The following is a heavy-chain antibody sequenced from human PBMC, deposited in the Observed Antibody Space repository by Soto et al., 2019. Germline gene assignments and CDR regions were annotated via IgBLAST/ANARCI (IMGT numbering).Heavy chain of an antibody. Sequence: QVTLKESGPVLVKPTETLTLTCTVSGFSLSNARMGVSWIRQPPGKALEWLAHIFSNDEKSYSTSLKSRLTISKDTSKSQVVLTMTNMDPVDTATYYCARSRYDILTGYYLGPDYWGQGTLVTVSS. CDR3: ARSRYDILTGYYLGPDY. CDR1: GFSLSNARMG. J-gene: IGHJ4*02. D-gene: IGHD3-9*01. CDR2: IFSNDEK. V-gene: IGHV2-26*01.